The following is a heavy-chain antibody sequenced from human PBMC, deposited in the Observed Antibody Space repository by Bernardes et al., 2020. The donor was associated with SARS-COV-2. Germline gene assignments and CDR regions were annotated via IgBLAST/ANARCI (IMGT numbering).Heavy chain of an antibody. J-gene: IGHJ4*02. Sequence: GGSLRLSCAASGFTFEDYAMYWVRQAPGKGLEWISIISGAGDKTFYADSVKGRLTISRDNNKNSLYLQMNSLRTEDTAFYYCAKTRRSGGYYSDLDSWGQGTLVTVSS. CDR3: AKTRRSGGYYSDLDS. D-gene: IGHD1-26*01. CDR1: GFTFEDYA. CDR2: ISGAGDKT. V-gene: IGHV3-43*02.